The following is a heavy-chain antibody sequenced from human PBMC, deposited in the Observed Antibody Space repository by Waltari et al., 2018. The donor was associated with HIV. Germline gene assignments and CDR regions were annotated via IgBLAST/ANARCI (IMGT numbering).Heavy chain of an antibody. CDR3: ARGVRYLTP. J-gene: IGHJ5*02. CDR2: IYPNGET. D-gene: IGHD2-2*01. CDR1: GLKINTAF. Sequence: VETGGILVHPGGSLSLSCAASGLKINTAFIRWVRQAVGRGPEWVGVIYPNGETHFADSVRGRFFISRDDSGNRVSLQMNTVKSEDTASYMCARGVRYLTPWGQGTPVTVSS. V-gene: IGHV3-53*02.